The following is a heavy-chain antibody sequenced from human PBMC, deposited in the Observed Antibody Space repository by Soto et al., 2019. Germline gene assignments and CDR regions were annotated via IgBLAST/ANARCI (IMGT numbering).Heavy chain of an antibody. CDR1: GFTFSSYS. Sequence: GGSLRLSCAASGFTFSSYSMNWVRQAPGKGLEWVSSISSSSSYIYYADSVKGRFTISRDNAKNSLYLQMNSLRAEDTAVYYCARDGSLARAYYGSGSRTRFDPWGQGTLVTVSS. D-gene: IGHD3-10*01. CDR2: ISSSSSYI. V-gene: IGHV3-21*01. CDR3: ARDGSLARAYYGSGSRTRFDP. J-gene: IGHJ5*02.